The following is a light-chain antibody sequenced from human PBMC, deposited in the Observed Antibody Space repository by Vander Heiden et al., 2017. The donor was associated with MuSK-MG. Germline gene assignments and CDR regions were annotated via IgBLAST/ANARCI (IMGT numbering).Light chain of an antibody. CDR2: GAS. J-gene: IGKJ4*01. Sequence: IVMTQSPATLSVSPGARATLSCRASPSVSSNLAWYQQKPGQAPRLLIYGASTRATGIPAWFSGSGSGTEFTLTISSLQSEDFAVYYCQQYNNWPTLTFGEGTKVEIK. CDR1: PSVSSN. V-gene: IGKV3-15*01. CDR3: QQYNNWPTLT.